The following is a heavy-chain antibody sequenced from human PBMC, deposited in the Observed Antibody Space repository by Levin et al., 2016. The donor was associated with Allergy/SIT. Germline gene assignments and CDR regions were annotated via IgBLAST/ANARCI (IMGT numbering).Heavy chain of an antibody. J-gene: IGHJ4*02. D-gene: IGHD3-10*01. CDR3: ARARRGSGSYYNVPPGV. V-gene: IGHV4-30-2*01. CDR1: GGSISSGGYS. CDR2: IYHSGST. Sequence: SETLSLTCAVSGGSISSGGYSWSWIRQPPGKGLEWIGYIYHSGSTYYNPSLKSRVTISVDRSKNQFSLKLSSVTAADTAVYYCARARRGSGSYYNVPPGVWGQGTLVTVSS.